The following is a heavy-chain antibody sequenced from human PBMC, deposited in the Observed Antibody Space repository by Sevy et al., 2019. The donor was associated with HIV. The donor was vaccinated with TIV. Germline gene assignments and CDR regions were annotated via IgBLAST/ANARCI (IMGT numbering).Heavy chain of an antibody. CDR1: GGPISSGDYY. Sequence: SDTLSLTGTGSGGPISSGDYYWSCSRQPPGKGLEWNGYIYDRGSTYYNPSLKSRVTISVDTSKNQFSLKLSSVTAADTTVYYCARSDGYSGYDSFDYWGQGTLVTVSS. CDR3: ARSDGYSGYDSFDY. J-gene: IGHJ4*02. CDR2: IYDRGST. V-gene: IGHV4-30-4*02. D-gene: IGHD5-12*01.